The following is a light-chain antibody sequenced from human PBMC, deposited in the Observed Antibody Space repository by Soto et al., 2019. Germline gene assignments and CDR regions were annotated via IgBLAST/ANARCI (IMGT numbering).Light chain of an antibody. CDR3: AAWDDSLSGQV. V-gene: IGLV1-47*01. J-gene: IGLJ1*01. Sequence: QSVLTQPPSASGTPGQRVTISCSGSSSNIGSNYVYWYQQLPGTAPKLLIYRNNQRPSGVPDRFSGSKSGTSASLAISGLRFEDEADYYCAAWDDSLSGQVFGTGTKLTVL. CDR2: RNN. CDR1: SSNIGSNY.